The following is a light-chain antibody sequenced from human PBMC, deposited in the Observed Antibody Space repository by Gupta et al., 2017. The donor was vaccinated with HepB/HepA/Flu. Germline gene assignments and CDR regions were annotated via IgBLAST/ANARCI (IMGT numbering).Light chain of an antibody. Sequence: SSTLTQPPAVSVAPGKTATITCGGSDIGLRSGQWYEQAPGQAARLVIYDDSDRPSGIPERCSGSGSGNTATLTISRVEAGDEADYYCHVWDSVRHDSYVLFGGGTKLTVL. CDR2: DDS. CDR3: HVWDSVRHDSYVL. V-gene: IGLV3-21*01. CDR1: DIGLRS. J-gene: IGLJ2*01.